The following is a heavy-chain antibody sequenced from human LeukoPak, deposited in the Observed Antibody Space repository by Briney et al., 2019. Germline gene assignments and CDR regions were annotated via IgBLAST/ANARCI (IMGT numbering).Heavy chain of an antibody. Sequence: GESLKISCKGSGYSFTSYWIGWVRQMPGKGLEWMGIIYPGDSDTRYSPSFQGQVTISADKSISTAYLQWSSLKASDTAMYYCARQKDITMVRGVMVGSYGMDVWGQGTTVTVSS. D-gene: IGHD3-10*01. J-gene: IGHJ6*02. CDR1: GYSFTSYW. V-gene: IGHV5-51*01. CDR3: ARQKDITMVRGVMVGSYGMDV. CDR2: IYPGDSDT.